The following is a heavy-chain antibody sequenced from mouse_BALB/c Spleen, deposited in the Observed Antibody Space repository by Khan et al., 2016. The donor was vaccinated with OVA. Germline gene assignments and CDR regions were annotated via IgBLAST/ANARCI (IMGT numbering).Heavy chain of an antibody. Sequence: EVQLQESGPGLVKPPQSLSLTCTVTGYSITSDYAWNWIRQFPGNKLEWMGYISSSGSTNYNPALKSRISITRDTAKNQFFLQLNSVTTEDTATYYCARDGSRYNYAIDYWGQGTSVTVSS. CDR1: GYSITSDYA. D-gene: IGHD2-3*01. V-gene: IGHV3-2*02. CDR3: ARDGSRYNYAIDY. J-gene: IGHJ4*01. CDR2: ISSSGST.